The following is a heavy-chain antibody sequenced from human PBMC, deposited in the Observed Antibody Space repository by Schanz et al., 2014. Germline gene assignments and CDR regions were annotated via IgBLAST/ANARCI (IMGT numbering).Heavy chain of an antibody. CDR1: GFNFGDYY. V-gene: IGHV3-66*01. J-gene: IGHJ2*01. CDR2: MYINSGST. CDR3: ARDAPWSRELWYFDL. Sequence: DVQLVESGGGLVQSGGSLRLSCAASGFNFGDYYMTWVRQAPGKGLEWISSMYINSGSTQYADSVKGRFIISRDSSKNTLFLQMNSLRAEDTAVYYCARDAPWSRELWYFDLWGRGTLVTVSS. D-gene: IGHD1-7*01.